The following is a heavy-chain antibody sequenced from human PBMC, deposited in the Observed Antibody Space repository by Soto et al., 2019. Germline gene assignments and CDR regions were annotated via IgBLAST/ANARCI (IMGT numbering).Heavy chain of an antibody. CDR2: MHYSGSP. CDR1: GGSISSSNYY. Sequence: SETLSLTCTVSGGSISSSNYYWGWIRQPPGKGLEWLGSMHYSGSPYYNPSLKSRVAISVDTSQNQFSLKVSSVIAADTAVYFCARHRSGYQDTAHPRWFESWGQGILVTVSS. V-gene: IGHV4-39*01. J-gene: IGHJ5*01. D-gene: IGHD6-25*01. CDR3: ARHRSGYQDTAHPRWFES.